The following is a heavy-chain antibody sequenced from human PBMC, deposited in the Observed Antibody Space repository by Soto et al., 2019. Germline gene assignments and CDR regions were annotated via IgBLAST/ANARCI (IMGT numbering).Heavy chain of an antibody. CDR3: ARDTRAGDFWSANDAFDI. CDR1: GFTFSSYW. J-gene: IGHJ3*02. Sequence: GGSLRLSCAASGFTFSSYWMSWVRQAPGKGLEWVANIKQDGSEKYYVDSVKGRFTISRDNAKNSLYLQMNSLRAEDTAVYYCARDTRAGDFWSANDAFDIWGQGTMVTVSS. D-gene: IGHD3-3*01. V-gene: IGHV3-7*01. CDR2: IKQDGSEK.